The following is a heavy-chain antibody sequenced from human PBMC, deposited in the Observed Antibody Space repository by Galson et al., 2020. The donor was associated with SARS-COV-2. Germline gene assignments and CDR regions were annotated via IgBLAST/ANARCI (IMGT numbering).Heavy chain of an antibody. CDR3: AGVVPAAIVAY. CDR2: IYYSGST. V-gene: IGHV4-39*07. D-gene: IGHD2-2*01. J-gene: IGHJ4*02. CDR1: GGSISSSSYY. Sequence: SEPLSLTCTVSGGSISSSSYYWGWIRQPPGKGLVWIGSIYYSGSTYYNPSLKSRVTISVDTSKNQFSLKLSSVTAADTAVYYCAGVVPAAIVAYWGQGTLVTVSS.